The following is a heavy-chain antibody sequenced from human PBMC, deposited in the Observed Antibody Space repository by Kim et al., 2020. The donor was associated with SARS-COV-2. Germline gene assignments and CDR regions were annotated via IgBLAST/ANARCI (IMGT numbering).Heavy chain of an antibody. D-gene: IGHD3-22*01. J-gene: IGHJ4*02. V-gene: IGHV3-7*03. CDR2: IKNDGSEK. Sequence: GGSLRLSCAASGFTFSSFWMSWVRQAPGMGLEWVANIKNDGSEKRYADSVKGRFTISRDNAKASLSLQMNSLRADDTAVYYCARAIALDYWGRGTLVTVSS. CDR1: GFTFSSFW. CDR3: ARAIALDY.